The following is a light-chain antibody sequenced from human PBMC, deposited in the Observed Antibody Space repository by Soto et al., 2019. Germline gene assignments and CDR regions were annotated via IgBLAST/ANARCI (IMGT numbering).Light chain of an antibody. CDR1: QSVSSSY. CDR2: GAS. V-gene: IGKV3-20*01. Sequence: EIVVTQSPGILSLSPGERATLSCRASQSVSSSYLAWYQQKPGQAPRLLIYGASSRATGIPDRFSGRGSGTGFTLPISRPDPHDLAVYHCHHYATSPRLTFGGGTKPDIK. CDR3: HHYATSPRLT. J-gene: IGKJ4*01.